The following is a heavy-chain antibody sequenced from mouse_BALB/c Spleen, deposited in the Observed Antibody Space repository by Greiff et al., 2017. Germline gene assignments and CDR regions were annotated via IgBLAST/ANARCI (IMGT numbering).Heavy chain of an antibody. CDR3: AREGAIYDGYYGAMDY. J-gene: IGHJ4*01. CDR1: GFTFSDYY. Sequence: DVMLVESGGGLVKPGGSLKLSCAASGFTFSDYYMYWVRQTPEKRLEWVATISDGGSYTYYPDSVKGRFTISRDNAKNNLYLQMSSLKSEDTAMYYCAREGAIYDGYYGAMDYWGQGTSVTVSS. D-gene: IGHD2-3*01. CDR2: ISDGGSYT. V-gene: IGHV5-4*02.